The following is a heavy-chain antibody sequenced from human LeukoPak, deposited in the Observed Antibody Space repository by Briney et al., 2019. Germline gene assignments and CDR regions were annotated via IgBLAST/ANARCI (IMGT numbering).Heavy chain of an antibody. CDR1: GFTFSSYW. CDR3: AKGPVPFWSGYYFDY. J-gene: IGHJ4*02. CDR2: IRYDGSNK. D-gene: IGHD3-3*01. Sequence: PGGSLRLSCAASGFTFSSYWMSWVRQAPGKGLEWVAFIRYDGSNKYYADSVKGRFTISRDNSKNTLYLQMNSLRAEDTAVYYCAKGPVPFWSGYYFDYWGQGTLVTVSS. V-gene: IGHV3-30*02.